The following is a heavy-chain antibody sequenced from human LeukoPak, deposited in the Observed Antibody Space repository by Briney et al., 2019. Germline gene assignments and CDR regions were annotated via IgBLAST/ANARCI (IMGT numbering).Heavy chain of an antibody. D-gene: IGHD6-19*01. CDR3: ARERRAGIFDY. Sequence: GGSLRLSCAASGFTGSNNYVSWFRQAPGKGLEWVSVIYSGGSTYYADSVKGRFTISRDNSKNTLYLQMNSLRAEDTAVYYCARERRAGIFDYWGQGTLVTVSS. CDR1: GFTGSNNY. V-gene: IGHV3-53*01. J-gene: IGHJ4*02. CDR2: IYSGGST.